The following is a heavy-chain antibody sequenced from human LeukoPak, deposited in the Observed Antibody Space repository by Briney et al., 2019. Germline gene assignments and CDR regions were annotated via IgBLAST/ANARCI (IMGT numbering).Heavy chain of an antibody. CDR3: ARGSGNGGRFWFDP. V-gene: IGHV7-4-1*02. CDR1: GYTFTTYA. Sequence: ASVKVSCKASGYTFTTYAMNWVRQAPGQGLEWMGWMNTDTGNPTYAQGFTGRFVFSLDTSVSTAYLQIISLKAEDTAVYYCARGSGNGGRFWFDPWGQGTLVTVSS. CDR2: MNTDTGNP. J-gene: IGHJ5*02. D-gene: IGHD5-12*01.